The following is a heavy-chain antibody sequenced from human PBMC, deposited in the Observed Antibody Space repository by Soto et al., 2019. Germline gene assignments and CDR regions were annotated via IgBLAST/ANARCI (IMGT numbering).Heavy chain of an antibody. D-gene: IGHD6-6*01. CDR3: ARYSSSRYYYYGMDV. CDR2: IKQDGSEK. CDR1: GFTLSSYW. Sequence: LRLSCAASGFTLSSYWMSWVRQAPGKGLEWVANIKQDGSEKYYVDSVKGRFTISRDNAKNSLYLQMNSLRAEDTAVYYCARYSSSRYYYYGMDVWGQGTTVTVSS. J-gene: IGHJ6*02. V-gene: IGHV3-7*01.